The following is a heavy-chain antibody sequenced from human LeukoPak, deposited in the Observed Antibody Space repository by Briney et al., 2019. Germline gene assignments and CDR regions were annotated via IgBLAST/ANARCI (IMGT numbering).Heavy chain of an antibody. CDR3: ARDRRGGGELSPPDY. CDR1: GYTFSDYA. D-gene: IGHD3-16*02. Sequence: GASVKVSCKASGYTFSDYAFHWVRQAPGQRLEWMGWIDTDNGKTKYSQNFQGRFTLIRDTSATTAYMELSSLRSEDTAVYYCARDRRGGGELSPPDYWGQGTLVTVSS. J-gene: IGHJ4*02. CDR2: IDTDNGKT. V-gene: IGHV1-3*04.